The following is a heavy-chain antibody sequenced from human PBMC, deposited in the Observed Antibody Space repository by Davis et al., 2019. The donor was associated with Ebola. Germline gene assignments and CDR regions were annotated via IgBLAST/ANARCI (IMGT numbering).Heavy chain of an antibody. CDR1: GFSVSDKY. CDR3: TRHVPGDFRYFDL. V-gene: IGHV3-66*04. J-gene: IGHJ2*01. D-gene: IGHD4-17*01. CDR2: IYRDGRM. Sequence: PGGSLRLSCAASGFSVSDKYMSWVRQAPGKGLEWVSVIYRDGRMYHADSVKGRFTISRDNSKNTVYLQINSLRAEDTAMYHCTRHVPGDFRYFDLWGRGTLVTVSA.